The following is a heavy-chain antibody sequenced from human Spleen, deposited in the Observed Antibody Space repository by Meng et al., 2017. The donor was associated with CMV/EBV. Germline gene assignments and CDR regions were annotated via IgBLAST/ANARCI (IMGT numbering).Heavy chain of an antibody. Sequence: CAASGFTFSSYWMHWVRQAPGKGLVWVSRINSDGSSTSYADSVKGRFTISRDNAKNTLYLQMNSLRAEDTAVYYCAKSLLAVAPFDYWGQGTLVTVSS. CDR3: AKSLLAVAPFDY. J-gene: IGHJ4*02. D-gene: IGHD6-19*01. CDR1: GFTFSSYW. CDR2: INSDGSST. V-gene: IGHV3-74*01.